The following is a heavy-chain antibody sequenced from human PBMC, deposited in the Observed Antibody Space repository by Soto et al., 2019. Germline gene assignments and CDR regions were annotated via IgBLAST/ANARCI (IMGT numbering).Heavy chain of an antibody. Sequence: QVRLVQSGAEVKKPGASVKVSCKASGYNFIDYDINWVRQATGQGLEWMGWMTPNSGNTGYAQTFQGRVTLTRDTSIGTAYMELTSLKSEDTAVYYCARNPYSSGLFDPWGQGTLVTVSS. D-gene: IGHD6-19*01. CDR2: MTPNSGNT. V-gene: IGHV1-8*01. CDR1: GYNFIDYD. J-gene: IGHJ5*02. CDR3: ARNPYSSGLFDP.